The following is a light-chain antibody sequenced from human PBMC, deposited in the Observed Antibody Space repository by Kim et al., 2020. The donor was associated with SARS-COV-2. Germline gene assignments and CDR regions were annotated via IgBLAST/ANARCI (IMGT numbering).Light chain of an antibody. CDR3: SSYTSSSTPYV. CDR2: DVS. J-gene: IGLJ1*01. CDR1: SSDVGGYND. Sequence: SITISGTGTSSDVGGYNDVSWYQQHPGTAPKLMIYDVSNRPSGVSNRFSGSKSGNTASLTISGLQAEDEADYYCSSYTSSSTPYVFGTGTKVTVL. V-gene: IGLV2-14*03.